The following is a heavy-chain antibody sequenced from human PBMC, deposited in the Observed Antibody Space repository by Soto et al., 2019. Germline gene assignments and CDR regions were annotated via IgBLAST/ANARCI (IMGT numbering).Heavy chain of an antibody. Sequence: GGSLRLSCAASGFTFSSYAMHWVRQAPGKGLEWVAVISYDGSNKYYADSVKGRFTISRDNSKNTLYLQMNSLRAEDTAVYYCARSLIHVSGSYYGPLHYYYYYGMDVWGQGTTVTVSS. J-gene: IGHJ6*02. CDR3: ARSLIHVSGSYYGPLHYYYYYGMDV. CDR2: ISYDGSNK. CDR1: GFTFSSYA. V-gene: IGHV3-30-3*01. D-gene: IGHD3-10*01.